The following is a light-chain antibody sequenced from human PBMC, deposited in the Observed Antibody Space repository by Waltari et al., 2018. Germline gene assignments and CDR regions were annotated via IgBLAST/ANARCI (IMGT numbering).Light chain of an antibody. CDR1: QSISKW. J-gene: IGKJ4*01. Sequence: DIQLPDSPSTLSASVGDRVFLCCRASQSISKWLAWYQQKPGKAPKLLIYKASTLESGVPSRFSGSGSGTEFTLTISSLQPEDFATYYCQQYNSYSLLSFGGGTKVEIK. CDR2: KAS. V-gene: IGKV1-5*03. CDR3: QQYNSYSLLS.